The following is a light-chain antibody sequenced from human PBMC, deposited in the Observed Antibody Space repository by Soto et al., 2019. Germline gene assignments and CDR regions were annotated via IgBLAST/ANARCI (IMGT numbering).Light chain of an antibody. V-gene: IGLV2-14*01. CDR1: SGDVGGFNY. CDR2: EVS. CDR3: SSFTSSTSLYV. J-gene: IGLJ1*01. Sequence: QSLLTQPASLSGSPGQSITISCTGTSGDVGGFNYVSWYQQYSGKAPKLMIYEVSSRPSGVSDRFSASKSGNTASLTISGLEAEDEADYYCSSFTSSTSLYVFGTGTKVTV.